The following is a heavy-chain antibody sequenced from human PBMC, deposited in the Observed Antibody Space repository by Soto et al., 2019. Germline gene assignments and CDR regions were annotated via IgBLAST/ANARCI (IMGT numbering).Heavy chain of an antibody. D-gene: IGHD5-18*01. CDR1: GYSFTSYW. CDR3: ASLGYSYGSGPNYFDY. Sequence: GESLKISCKGSGYSFTSYWIGWVRQMPGKGLEWMGIIYPGDSDTRYSPSFQGQVTISADKSISTAYLQWSSLKASDTAMYYCASLGYSYGSGPNYFDYWGQGTLVTVSS. CDR2: IYPGDSDT. V-gene: IGHV5-51*01. J-gene: IGHJ4*02.